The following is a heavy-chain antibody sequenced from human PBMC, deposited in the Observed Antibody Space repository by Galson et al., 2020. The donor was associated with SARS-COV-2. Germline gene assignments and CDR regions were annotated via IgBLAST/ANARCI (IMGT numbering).Heavy chain of an antibody. Sequence: GGSLRLSCAASGFTFSRYAMHWVRQAPGKGLEWVAVISYDGSNKYYADSVKGRFTISRDNSKNTLYLQMNSLRAEDTAVYYCAGELLYDAFDIWGQGTMVTVSS. CDR3: AGELLYDAFDI. V-gene: IGHV3-30*04. D-gene: IGHD3-10*01. CDR2: ISYDGSNK. CDR1: GFTFSRYA. J-gene: IGHJ3*02.